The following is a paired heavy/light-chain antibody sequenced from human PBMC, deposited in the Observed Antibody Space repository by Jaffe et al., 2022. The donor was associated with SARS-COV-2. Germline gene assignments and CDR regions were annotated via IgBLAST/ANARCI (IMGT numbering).Heavy chain of an antibody. V-gene: IGHV3-11*01. J-gene: IGHJ5*02. CDR1: GFTFSDYY. D-gene: IGHD6-13*01. CDR3: AREERIAAAGGWFDP. CDR2: ISSSGSTI. Sequence: QVQLVESGGGLVKPGGSLRLSCAASGFTFSDYYMSWIRQAPGKGLEWVSYISSSGSTIYYADSVKGRFTISRDNAKNSLYLQMNSLRAEDTAVYYCAREERIAAAGGWFDPWGQGTLVTVSS.
Light chain of an antibody. CDR3: QQSYSTVLT. CDR1: QSISSY. Sequence: DIQMTQSPSSLSASVGDRVTITCRASQSISSYLNWYQQKPGKAPKLLIYAASSLQSGVPSRFSGSGSGTDFTLTISSLQPEDFATYYCQQSYSTVLTFGGGTKVEIK. CDR2: AAS. V-gene: IGKV1-39*01. J-gene: IGKJ4*01.